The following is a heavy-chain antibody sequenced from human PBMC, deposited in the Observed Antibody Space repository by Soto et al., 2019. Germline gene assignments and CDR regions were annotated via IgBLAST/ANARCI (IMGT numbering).Heavy chain of an antibody. V-gene: IGHV3-33*01. J-gene: IGHJ4*02. Sequence: QVQLVESGGGVVQPGRSLRLSCAASGFTFSSYGMHWVRQAPGKGLEWVAVIWYDGSNKYYADSVKGRFTISRDNSKNTLYLQMNSLRAEDTAVYYCARDVTRVPAAILSVWGQGTLVTVSS. CDR3: ARDVTRVPAAILSV. D-gene: IGHD2-2*01. CDR2: IWYDGSNK. CDR1: GFTFSSYG.